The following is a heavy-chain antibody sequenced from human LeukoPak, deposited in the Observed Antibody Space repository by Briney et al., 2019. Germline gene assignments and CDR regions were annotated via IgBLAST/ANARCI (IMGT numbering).Heavy chain of an antibody. CDR1: GFTFSSYA. J-gene: IGHJ6*03. CDR2: ISGSGGST. Sequence: GGSLRLSCAASGFTFSSYAMSWVRQAPGQGLEWVSAISGSGGSTYYADSVKGRFTISRGNSKNTLYLQMNSLRAEDTAVYYCAKAMTYDYSNYYYYYYMDVWGKGTTVTVSS. CDR3: AKAMTYDYSNYYYYYYMDV. V-gene: IGHV3-23*01. D-gene: IGHD4-11*01.